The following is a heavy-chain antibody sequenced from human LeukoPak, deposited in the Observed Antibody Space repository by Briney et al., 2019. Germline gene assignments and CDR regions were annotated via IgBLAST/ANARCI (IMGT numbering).Heavy chain of an antibody. D-gene: IGHD3-22*01. CDR2: INPNSGAA. Sequence: ASVKVSCNVSGYTFTENYIHWVRQSPGQGLEWMGLINPNSGAANYTQKFRGRVIMTRDTSISTAYMHLSRLRSDDTAVYYCARGKSGYSPWGQGTPVTVSS. CDR3: ARGKSGYSP. J-gene: IGHJ4*02. CDR1: GYTFTENY. V-gene: IGHV1-2*02.